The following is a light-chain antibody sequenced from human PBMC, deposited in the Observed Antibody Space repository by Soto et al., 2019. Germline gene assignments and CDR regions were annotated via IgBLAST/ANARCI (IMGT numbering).Light chain of an antibody. V-gene: IGKV1-5*03. CDR2: KAS. CDR3: QHYNSYSEA. CDR1: QTISSW. Sequence: DIHMTRSPSTLSVAVIDRVATAGRASQTISSWLAWYQQKPRKAPKLLIYKASTLKSGVPSRFSGSGSGTEFTLTISSLQPDDFATYYCQHYNSYSEAFGQGTKVDIK. J-gene: IGKJ1*01.